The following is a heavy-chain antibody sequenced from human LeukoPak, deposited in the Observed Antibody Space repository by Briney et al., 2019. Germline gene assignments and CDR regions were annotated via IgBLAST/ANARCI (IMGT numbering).Heavy chain of an antibody. CDR3: ARGFRFDP. CDR1: GGSISSGSYY. Sequence: NTSETLSLTCTVSGGSISSGSYYWSWIRQPAGKGLEWIGRIYTSGSTNYNPSLKSRVTISVDTSKNQFSLKLSSVTAADTAVYYCARGFRFDPWGQGTLVTVSS. V-gene: IGHV4-61*02. J-gene: IGHJ5*02. CDR2: IYTSGST.